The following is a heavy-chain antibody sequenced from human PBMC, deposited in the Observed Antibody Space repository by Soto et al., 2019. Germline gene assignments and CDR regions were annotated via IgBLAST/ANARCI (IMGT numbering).Heavy chain of an antibody. Sequence: SETLSLTCTVSGGSISSSSYYWGWTRRPPGKGLEWIGSIYYSGSTYYNPSLKSRVTISVDTSKNQFSLKLSSVTAADTAVYYCSKMRIVARRYYYYGMDVWGQGTTVTVSS. D-gene: IGHD2-15*01. V-gene: IGHV4-39*01. CDR1: GGSISSSSYY. J-gene: IGHJ6*02. CDR3: SKMRIVARRYYYYGMDV. CDR2: IYYSGST.